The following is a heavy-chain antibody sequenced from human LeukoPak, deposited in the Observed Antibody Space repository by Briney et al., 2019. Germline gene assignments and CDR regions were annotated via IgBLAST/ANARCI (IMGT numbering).Heavy chain of an antibody. D-gene: IGHD3-10*01. J-gene: IGHJ4*02. CDR2: IRSKTDGETT. V-gene: IGHV3-15*01. CDR1: GFTFSNAW. CDR3: TTGPMVRGVLLDY. Sequence: GGSLRLSRAASGFTFSNAWMGWVRQDPGKGLEWVGRIRSKTDGETTDYAAAVKARFTISRNDSKNTLYLQMNSLKSEDTAVFYCTTGPMVRGVLLDYWGQGTLLTVST.